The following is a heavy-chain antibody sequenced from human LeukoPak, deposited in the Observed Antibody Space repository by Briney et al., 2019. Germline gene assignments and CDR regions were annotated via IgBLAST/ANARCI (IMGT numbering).Heavy chain of an antibody. V-gene: IGHV3-74*01. D-gene: IGHD1-26*01. CDR3: ASPITSGSYGSDALEY. Sequence: PGGSLRLSCAASGFTFSTYWMHWVRQAPGKGLVWVSRINGDGSSTSYADSVKGRFTISRDNAKNTLYLQMNSLRAEDTAVYYCASPITSGSYGSDALEYWGQGNLVTSSS. CDR2: INGDGSST. CDR1: GFTFSTYW. J-gene: IGHJ4*02.